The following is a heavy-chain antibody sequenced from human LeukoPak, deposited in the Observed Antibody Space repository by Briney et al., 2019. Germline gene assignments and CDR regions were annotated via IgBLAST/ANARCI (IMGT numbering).Heavy chain of an antibody. CDR1: GFTFSSYV. D-gene: IGHD3-10*01. J-gene: IGHJ3*02. Sequence: GGSLRLSCAASGFTFSSYVMHWVRQAPGKGLEWVAIISYDGSNEYYADSVKGRFTISRDNSKNTLYLQMNSLRAADTAVYYCARDLLYYYGSGSSSGAFDIWGQGTMVTVSS. CDR2: ISYDGSNE. V-gene: IGHV3-30*04. CDR3: ARDLLYYYGSGSSSGAFDI.